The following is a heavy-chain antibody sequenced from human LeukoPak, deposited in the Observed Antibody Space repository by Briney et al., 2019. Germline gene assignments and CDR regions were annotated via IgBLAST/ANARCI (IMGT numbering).Heavy chain of an antibody. D-gene: IGHD5-18*01. V-gene: IGHV1-69*04. Sequence: ASVQVSCKTSGGTFRTSAITWVRQAPGQGLEWMGRIIPVLNITTYAQRFQGRVTITADTSTSTVYMELSSLRSEETAVYYCARDHSLTAPPPYGLDVWGQGTTVIVSS. CDR2: IIPVLNIT. CDR3: ARDHSLTAPPPYGLDV. CDR1: GGTFRTSA. J-gene: IGHJ6*02.